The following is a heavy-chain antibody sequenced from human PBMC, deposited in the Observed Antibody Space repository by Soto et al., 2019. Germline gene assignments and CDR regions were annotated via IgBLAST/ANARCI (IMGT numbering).Heavy chain of an antibody. D-gene: IGHD6-13*01. CDR3: ARDPSGIAAAGTDYYYYGMDV. J-gene: IGHJ6*02. Sequence: SETLSLTCTVSGGSISSYYWSWIRQPPGKGLEWIGYIYYSGSTNYNPSLKSRVTISVDTSKNQFSLKLSSVTAADTAVYYCARDPSGIAAAGTDYYYYGMDVWGQGTTVTVSS. V-gene: IGHV4-59*01. CDR1: GGSISSYY. CDR2: IYYSGST.